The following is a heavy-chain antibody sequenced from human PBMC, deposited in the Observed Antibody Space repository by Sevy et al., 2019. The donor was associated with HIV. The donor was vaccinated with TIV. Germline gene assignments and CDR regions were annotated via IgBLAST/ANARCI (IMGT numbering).Heavy chain of an antibody. CDR1: GFTFSSYS. CDR2: ISSSSSYI. D-gene: IGHD2-2*01. CDR3: VSDYCSSTSCWNY. Sequence: WGYLRLSCAASGFTFSSYSMNWVRQAPGKGLEWVSSISSSSSYIYYADSVKGRFTISRDNAKNSLYLQMNSLTAEDTAVYYCVSDYCSSTSCWNYWGQGTLVPVSS. V-gene: IGHV3-21*01. J-gene: IGHJ4*02.